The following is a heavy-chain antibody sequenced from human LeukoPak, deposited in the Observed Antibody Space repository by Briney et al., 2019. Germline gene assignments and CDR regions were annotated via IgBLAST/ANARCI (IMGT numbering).Heavy chain of an antibody. CDR1: GFSVSSHY. J-gene: IGHJ4*02. D-gene: IGHD2-15*01. CDR2: IYSDGRT. Sequence: GGSLRLSCAASGFSVSSHYMSWVRLPPGKGLECVAVIYSDGRTYHAESVKGQFTISRDNSKNTLYLQMNSLTAADTAVYYCARGRVEIPRHPFDCWGQGTLVTVSS. CDR3: ARGRVEIPRHPFDC. V-gene: IGHV3-53*01.